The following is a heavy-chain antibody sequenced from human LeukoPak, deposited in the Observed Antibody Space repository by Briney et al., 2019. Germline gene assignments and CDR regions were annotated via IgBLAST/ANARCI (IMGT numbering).Heavy chain of an antibody. CDR2: IYTGGNT. CDR1: GFTVTSNY. Sequence: GGSLRLSCVASGFTVTSNYMTWVRQAPGKGLEWVSLIYTGGNTYYADSVKGRFTISRDNAKNTLYLQMNSLRAEDTAIYYCARALGYWGQGTLVTVSS. CDR3: ARALGY. J-gene: IGHJ4*02. V-gene: IGHV3-53*01.